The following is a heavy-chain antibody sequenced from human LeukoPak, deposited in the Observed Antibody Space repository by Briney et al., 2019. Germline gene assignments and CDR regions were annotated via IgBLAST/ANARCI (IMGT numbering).Heavy chain of an antibody. D-gene: IGHD3-16*02. Sequence: SGGSLRLSCAASGFTFSSYWMSWVRQAPGKGLEWVANIKQDGSEKYYVDSVKGRFTISRDNAKNSLYLQMNSLRAEDTAVYYCARLGASYVWGSYRYTFFFDYWGQGTLVTVSS. J-gene: IGHJ4*02. CDR1: GFTFSSYW. CDR2: IKQDGSEK. V-gene: IGHV3-7*01. CDR3: ARLGASYVWGSYRYTFFFDY.